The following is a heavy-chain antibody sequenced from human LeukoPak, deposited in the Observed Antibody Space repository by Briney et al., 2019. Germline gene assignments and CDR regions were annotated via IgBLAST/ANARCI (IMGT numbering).Heavy chain of an antibody. J-gene: IGHJ4*02. D-gene: IGHD3-16*01. Sequence: ASVKVSCQASGYTFPRYYLHWVRQAPGQGLEWMGWIHPKSGGTHCTQKFLGRVTFTKDTSTTTVYMELKWLTSDDTAGYYCSRGSGISFGGIDYWGQGTLVTVSS. CDR3: SRGSGISFGGIDY. CDR2: IHPKSGGT. V-gene: IGHV1-2*02. CDR1: GYTFPRYY.